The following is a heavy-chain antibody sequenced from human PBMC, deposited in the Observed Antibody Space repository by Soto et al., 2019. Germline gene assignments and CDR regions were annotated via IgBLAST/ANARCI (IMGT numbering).Heavy chain of an antibody. CDR3: ARVGYSSGWKYDY. Sequence: QVQLQESGPGLVKPSETLSLTCTVSGGSVSSGSYYWSWIRQPPGKGLEWIGYIYYSGSTNYNPSLRSRVTISVDTTTNQFPLKLSSVTAADTAVYYCARVGYSSGWKYDYWGQGTLVTVSS. D-gene: IGHD6-19*01. CDR2: IYYSGST. J-gene: IGHJ4*02. CDR1: GGSVSSGSYY. V-gene: IGHV4-61*01.